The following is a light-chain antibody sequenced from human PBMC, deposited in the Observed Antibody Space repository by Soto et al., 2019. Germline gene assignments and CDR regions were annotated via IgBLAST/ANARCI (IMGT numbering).Light chain of an antibody. CDR2: EVS. CDR1: SSDVGYYNY. V-gene: IGLV2-14*01. J-gene: IGLJ2*01. Sequence: QSALTQPASVSGSPGQSITISCTGTSSDVGYYNYVSWYQQHTGKAPKVMIFEVSNRPSGVSDRFSGSKSGNTASLTISGLQAEDEADYYCSSYTSSSTLGVFGGGTKLTVL. CDR3: SSYTSSSTLGV.